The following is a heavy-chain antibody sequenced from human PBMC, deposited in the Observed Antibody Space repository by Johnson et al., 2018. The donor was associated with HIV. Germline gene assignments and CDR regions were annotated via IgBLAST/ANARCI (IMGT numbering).Heavy chain of an antibody. CDR2: IYSGGTT. D-gene: IGHD4-11*01. Sequence: VQLVEYGGGVVQPGRSLRLSCAASGFTFGSYAMHWVRQAPGKGLEWVSVIYSGGTTYYADSVKGRFTISRDNSKNTLYLQMNSLRAEDTAVYYCARIDYSNYEEAFDIWGQ. V-gene: IGHV3-NL1*01. CDR3: ARIDYSNYEEAFDI. J-gene: IGHJ3*02. CDR1: GFTFGSYA.